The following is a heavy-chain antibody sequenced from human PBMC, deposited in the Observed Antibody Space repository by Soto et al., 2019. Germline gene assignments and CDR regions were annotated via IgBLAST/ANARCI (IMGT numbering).Heavy chain of an antibody. CDR2: IRSKDNSYAT. J-gene: IGHJ3*02. CDR1: GFTFSGSA. D-gene: IGHD1-1*01. Sequence: GGSLRLSCAASGFTFSGSAMHWVRQASGKGLEWVGRIRSKDNSYATAYAASVKGSFTISRDDSKNTAYLQMNSLKTEDTAVYYCTFKLNYAFDIWGQGTMVTVSS. CDR3: TFKLNYAFDI. V-gene: IGHV3-73*01.